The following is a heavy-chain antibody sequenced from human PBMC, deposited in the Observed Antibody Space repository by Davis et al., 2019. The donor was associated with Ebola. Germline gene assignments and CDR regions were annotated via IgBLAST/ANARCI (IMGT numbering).Heavy chain of an antibody. J-gene: IGHJ4*02. CDR1: GFTFSSYN. Sequence: GESLKISCAASGFTFSSYNMNWVRQAPGKGLEWVSYISDSSTTIYYADSVKGRFTISRDNAKNSLYLQMNSLRDEDTAVYYCATDRNCDFDYWGQGTLVTVSS. CDR3: ATDRNCDFDY. D-gene: IGHD1-14*01. CDR2: ISDSSTTI. V-gene: IGHV3-48*02.